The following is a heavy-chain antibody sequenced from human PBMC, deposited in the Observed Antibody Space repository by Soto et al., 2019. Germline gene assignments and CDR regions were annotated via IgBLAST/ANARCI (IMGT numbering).Heavy chain of an antibody. CDR2: LYKSATT. V-gene: IGHV4-30-4*02. CDR1: GDSISTVDYF. D-gene: IGHD2-15*01. CDR3: ARGRYCLTGRCFPNWFDS. Sequence: PSETLSLTCSVSGDSISTVDYFWAWIRQPPGQALEYIGYLYKSATTYYNPSFESRVAISLDTSKSQFSLNVTSVTAADTAVYFCARGRYCLTGRCFPNWFDSWGQGTLVTVSS. J-gene: IGHJ5*01.